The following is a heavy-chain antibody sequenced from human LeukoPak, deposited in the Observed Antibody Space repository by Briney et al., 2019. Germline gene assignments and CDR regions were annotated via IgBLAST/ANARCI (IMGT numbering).Heavy chain of an antibody. J-gene: IGHJ4*02. CDR1: GFSFSVYW. V-gene: IGHV3-7*01. CDR2: IKPDGSEK. D-gene: IGHD1-1*01. CDR3: VRNWNLDS. Sequence: GGSLRLSGAASGFSFSVYWMSWVRQAPGRGLEWVANIKPDGSEKNYGDSVKGRFTISRDNAKNSLFLQMNSLTAEDTAVYYCVRNWNLDSWGQGTLVTVSS.